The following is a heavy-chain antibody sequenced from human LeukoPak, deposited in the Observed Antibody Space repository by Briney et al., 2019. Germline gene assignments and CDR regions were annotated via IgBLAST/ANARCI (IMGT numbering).Heavy chain of an antibody. D-gene: IGHD3-10*01. J-gene: IGHJ5*02. V-gene: IGHV1-69*13. CDR1: GGTFSSYA. Sequence: SVKVSCKASGGTFSSYAISWVRQAPGQGLEWMGGIIPIFGTANYAQKFQGRVTITADESTSTAYMELSSLRSEDTAVYYCARGPLLITMVRGVTMRGYGWFDPWGQGTLVTVSS. CDR2: IIPIFGTA. CDR3: ARGPLLITMVRGVTMRGYGWFDP.